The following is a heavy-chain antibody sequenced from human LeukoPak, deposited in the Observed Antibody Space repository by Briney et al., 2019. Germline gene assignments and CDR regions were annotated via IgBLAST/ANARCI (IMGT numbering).Heavy chain of an antibody. V-gene: IGHV3-48*03. Sequence: PGGSLRLSCAASGFTFSSYEMNWVRQAPGKGLEWVSYISSSGSTIYYADSVKGRFTISRDNAKNSLYLQMISLRAEDTAFYYCASSRTEGGYSFGYGYWGQGTLVTVSS. D-gene: IGHD5-18*01. CDR1: GFTFSSYE. CDR3: ASSRTEGGYSFGYGY. CDR2: ISSSGSTI. J-gene: IGHJ4*02.